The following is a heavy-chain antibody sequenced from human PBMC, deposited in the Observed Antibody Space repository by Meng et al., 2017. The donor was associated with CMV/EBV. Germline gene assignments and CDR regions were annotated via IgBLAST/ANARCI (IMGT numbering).Heavy chain of an antibody. CDR1: GGAISSSTW. J-gene: IGHJ5*02. D-gene: IGHD6-6*01. Sequence: CAVSGGAISSSTWWRWVRQPPGKGLEWIGAIYHSGSTNYDPSLRSRVTISVDKSKNQFSLKLSSVTAADTAVYYCARVQRSSSFGFDPWGQGTLVTVSS. CDR3: ARVQRSSSFGFDP. CDR2: IYHSGST. V-gene: IGHV4-4*02.